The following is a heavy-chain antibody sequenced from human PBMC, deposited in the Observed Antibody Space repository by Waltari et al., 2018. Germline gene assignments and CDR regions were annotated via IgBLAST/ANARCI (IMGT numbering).Heavy chain of an antibody. D-gene: IGHD6-6*01. J-gene: IGHJ4*02. CDR3: EGSWPSSSSSFDY. CDR2: IYTSWST. Sequence: QVQLQESGPGLVKPSQTLSLTCTVSGGSISSGSYYWSWIRQPAGKGLEWIGRIYTSWSTDYQPALSIRVTISVDTSKNQFALKLGSVTAADPAVYYGEGSWPSSSSSFDYWGQGTLVTVSS. V-gene: IGHV4-61*02. CDR1: GGSISSGSYY.